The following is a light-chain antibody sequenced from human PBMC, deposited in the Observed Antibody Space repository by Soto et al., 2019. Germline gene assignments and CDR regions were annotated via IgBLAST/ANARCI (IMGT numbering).Light chain of an antibody. V-gene: IGKV1-5*03. J-gene: IGKJ5*01. CDR1: QSISSW. Sequence: DIKMTQSPSTLSASVGDRVTITCRASQSISSWLAWYQQKPGKAPKLLIYKASSLESGVPSRFSGSGSGTEFTLTISSLQPDDFETYYCQQYNSYHITFGQGTRLEIK. CDR3: QQYNSYHIT. CDR2: KAS.